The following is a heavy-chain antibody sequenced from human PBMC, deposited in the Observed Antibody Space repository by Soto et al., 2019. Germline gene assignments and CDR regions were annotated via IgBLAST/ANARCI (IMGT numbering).Heavy chain of an antibody. V-gene: IGHV1-69*12. CDR3: AQCLLGVNYYYGMDV. D-gene: IGHD3-16*01. CDR1: GGTFSSYA. Sequence: QVQLVQSGAEVKKPGSSVKVSYKASGGTFSSYAINWVRQAPGQWLEWMGGIIPIFATADYAQKFQGRVTITADESTSTAYMELSSLRSEDTAVYYCAQCLLGVNYYYGMDVWGQGTTVTVSS. J-gene: IGHJ6*02. CDR2: IIPIFATA.